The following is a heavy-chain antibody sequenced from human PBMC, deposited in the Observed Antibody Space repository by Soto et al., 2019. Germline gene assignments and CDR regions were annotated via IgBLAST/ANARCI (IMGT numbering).Heavy chain of an antibody. CDR1: GFTFSSYA. CDR3: AKGQTGSCRRLNPDY. D-gene: IGHD2-2*01. V-gene: IGHV3-23*01. Sequence: GSLRLSCAASGFTFSSYAMSWVRQAPGKGLEWVSAICGSGGCTYYADTVKGRFTISRDNSKKTLYLQMNSLRAEDTAVYYCAKGQTGSCRRLNPDYWGQGTLVTVSS. J-gene: IGHJ4*02. CDR2: ICGSGGCT.